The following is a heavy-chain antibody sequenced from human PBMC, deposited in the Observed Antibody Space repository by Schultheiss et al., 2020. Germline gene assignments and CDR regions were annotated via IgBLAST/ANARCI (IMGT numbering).Heavy chain of an antibody. D-gene: IGHD6-19*01. J-gene: IGHJ4*02. CDR3: ANGDPNSSGWTFDY. V-gene: IGHV3-66*01. CDR2: LYSGGST. Sequence: GGSLRLSCVASGFTVSSKYMSWVRQAPGKGLEWVSVLYSGGSTYYADSVKGRFTISRDNSKNTLYLQMNSLRAEDTAVYYCANGDPNSSGWTFDYWGQGTLVNVYS. CDR1: GFTVSSKY.